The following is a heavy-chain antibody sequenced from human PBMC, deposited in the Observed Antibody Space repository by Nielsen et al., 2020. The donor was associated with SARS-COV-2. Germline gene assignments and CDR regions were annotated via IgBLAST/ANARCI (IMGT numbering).Heavy chain of an antibody. J-gene: IGHJ2*01. D-gene: IGHD2-8*01. CDR2: IWYDGSNK. CDR1: GFTFSSYG. CDR3: ARSGGVDPSYWYFDL. Sequence: GESLKISCAASGFTFSSYGMHWVRQAPGKGLEWVAVIWYDGSNKYYADSVKGRFTISRDNSKNTLYLQMNSLRAEDTAVYYCARSGGVDPSYWYFDLWGRGTLVTVSS. V-gene: IGHV3-33*01.